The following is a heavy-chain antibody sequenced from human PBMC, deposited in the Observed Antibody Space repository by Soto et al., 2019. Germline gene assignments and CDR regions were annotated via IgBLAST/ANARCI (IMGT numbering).Heavy chain of an antibody. CDR3: ARIPGYSYGSYYYYYYMDV. CDR2: IFSNDEK. CDR1: GFTFSSYW. Sequence: LRLSCAASGFTFSSYWMHWIRQPPGKALEWLAHIFSNDEKSYSTSLKSRLTISKDTSKSQVVLTMTNMDPVDTATYYCARIPGYSYGSYYYYYYMDVWGKGTTVTVSS. D-gene: IGHD5-18*01. J-gene: IGHJ6*03. V-gene: IGHV2-26*01.